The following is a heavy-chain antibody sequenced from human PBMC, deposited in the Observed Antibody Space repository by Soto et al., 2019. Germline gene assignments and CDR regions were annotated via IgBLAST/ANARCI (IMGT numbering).Heavy chain of an antibody. CDR3: ARGSAVAALDP. CDR1: GYTFTSYG. V-gene: IGHV1-18*01. CDR2: ISAYNGNT. Sequence: QVQLVQSGAEVKKPGASVKVSCKASGYTFTSYGISWVRQAPGQGVGWMGGISAYNGNTNYAQKLQGRVTMTTDTSASSAYMGLRGLGSDDSAVYYCARGSAVAALDPWGQGTLVTVSS. J-gene: IGHJ5*02. D-gene: IGHD6-19*01.